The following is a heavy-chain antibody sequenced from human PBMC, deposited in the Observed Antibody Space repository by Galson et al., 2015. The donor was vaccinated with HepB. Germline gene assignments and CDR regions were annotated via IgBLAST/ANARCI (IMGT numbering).Heavy chain of an antibody. J-gene: IGHJ4*02. V-gene: IGHV3-21*01. D-gene: IGHD3-16*01. Sequence: SLRLSCAASGFTFSSYWMSWVRQAPGKGLEWVSSISSSSSYIYYADSVKGRFTISRDNAKNSLYLQMNSLRAEDTAVYYCARWGPKGFDYWGQGTLVTVSS. CDR1: GFTFSSYW. CDR2: ISSSSSYI. CDR3: ARWGPKGFDY.